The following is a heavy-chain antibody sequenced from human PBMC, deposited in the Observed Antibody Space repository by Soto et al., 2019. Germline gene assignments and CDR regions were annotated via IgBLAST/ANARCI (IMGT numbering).Heavy chain of an antibody. V-gene: IGHV3-30*18. J-gene: IGHJ3*02. D-gene: IGHD3-16*01. CDR1: GFTFSSYG. Sequence: VGSLRLSCAASGFTFSSYGMHWVRQAPGKGLEWVAVISYDGSNKYYADSVKGRFTISRDNSKNTLYLQMNSLRAEDTAVYYCAKDTSAFDIWGQGTMVTVSS. CDR2: ISYDGSNK. CDR3: AKDTSAFDI.